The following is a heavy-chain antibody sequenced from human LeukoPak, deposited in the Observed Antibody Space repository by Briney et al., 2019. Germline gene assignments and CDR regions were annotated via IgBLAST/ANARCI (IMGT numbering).Heavy chain of an antibody. CDR3: ARSTAADAEYYFDY. CDR1: GFTFDDYG. Sequence: GGSLRLSCAASGFTFDDYGMGWVRQAPGKGLEWVSGINWNGGSTGYADSVKGRFTISRDNAKNSLYLQMNSLRAEDTALYYCARSTAADAEYYFDYWGQGTLVTVSS. V-gene: IGHV3-20*04. CDR2: INWNGGST. J-gene: IGHJ4*02. D-gene: IGHD6-13*01.